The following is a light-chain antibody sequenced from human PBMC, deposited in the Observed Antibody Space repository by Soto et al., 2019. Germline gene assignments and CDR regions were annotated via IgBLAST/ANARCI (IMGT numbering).Light chain of an antibody. CDR1: QSISSW. CDR2: KAS. CDR3: QQYNSYPYT. Sequence: DIPMTQSPSTLSAFVGDRVTITCRASQSISSWLAWYQQKPGKAPKLLIYKASSLESGVPSRFSGSGSGTGFTLTISSLQPDDFATYYCQQYNSYPYTFGQGTKLEIK. V-gene: IGKV1-5*03. J-gene: IGKJ2*01.